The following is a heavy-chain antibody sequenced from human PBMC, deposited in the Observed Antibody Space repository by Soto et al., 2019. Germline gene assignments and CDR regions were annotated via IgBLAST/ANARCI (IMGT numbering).Heavy chain of an antibody. CDR3: TKLWGYYFES. Sequence: GGSLRLSCTASGFSVNDNYMALVRQAPGKSPEWVAVIFTRGTAHYADSVTGRFTFSRDNSKRTLNLQLNNLRAEETAVYYCTKLWGYYFESWGQGTLVTVSS. V-gene: IGHV3-53*01. D-gene: IGHD3-22*01. CDR2: IFTRGTA. CDR1: GFSVNDNY. J-gene: IGHJ4*02.